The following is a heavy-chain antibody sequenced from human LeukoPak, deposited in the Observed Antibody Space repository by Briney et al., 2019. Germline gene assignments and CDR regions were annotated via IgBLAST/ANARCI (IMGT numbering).Heavy chain of an antibody. J-gene: IGHJ3*02. CDR1: GYTFTSYA. CDR3: ARFSGGSGSYNAFDI. D-gene: IGHD3-10*01. Sequence: ASVKVSCKASGYTFTSYAISWVRQAPGQGLEWMGGIIPIFGTANYAQKFQGRVTITADKSTSTAYMELSSLRSEDTAVYYCARFSGGSGSYNAFDIWGQGTMVTVSS. CDR2: IIPIFGTA. V-gene: IGHV1-69*06.